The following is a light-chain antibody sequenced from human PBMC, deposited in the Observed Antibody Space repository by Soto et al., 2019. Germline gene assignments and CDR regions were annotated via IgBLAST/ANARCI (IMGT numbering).Light chain of an antibody. CDR2: DVS. Sequence: QSALTQPASVSGSPGQSTTISCTGTSSDIGGYNYVSWYQQLPGEAPKLIIYDVSDRPSGVSTRFSGSKSGNTASLTISGLQAEDERDYYCSSCTSRHTYVFGTGTKLTVL. J-gene: IGLJ1*01. CDR3: SSCTSRHTYV. CDR1: SSDIGGYNY. V-gene: IGLV2-14*01.